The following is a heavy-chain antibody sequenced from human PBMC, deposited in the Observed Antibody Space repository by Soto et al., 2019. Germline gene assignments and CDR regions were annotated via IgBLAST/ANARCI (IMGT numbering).Heavy chain of an antibody. Sequence: GGSPELFFAAFWFTFGCYCINLVRPGPGKGLEWISYISSLSSPRYYAESVEGRFIISRNNAKNSLYLQMNSLRDEDTAVYFCVREDILGARSFDYWGQGTRVTVSS. J-gene: IGHJ4*02. CDR3: VREDILGARSFDY. CDR1: WFTFGCYC. CDR2: ISSLSSPR. V-gene: IGHV3-48*02. D-gene: IGHD1-26*01.